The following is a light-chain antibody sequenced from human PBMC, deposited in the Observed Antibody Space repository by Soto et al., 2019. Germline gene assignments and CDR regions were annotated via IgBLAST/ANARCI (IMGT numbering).Light chain of an antibody. CDR2: AAS. Sequence: AIRMTQSPSSLSASTGDRVTITCRASQGISSYLAWYQQKPGKAPKLLIYAASTLQSGVPSRFSGSRSGTEFTLSISSLQPDDFATYYCQHYNSYPITFGGGTKVDIK. J-gene: IGKJ4*01. V-gene: IGKV1-8*01. CDR1: QGISSY. CDR3: QHYNSYPIT.